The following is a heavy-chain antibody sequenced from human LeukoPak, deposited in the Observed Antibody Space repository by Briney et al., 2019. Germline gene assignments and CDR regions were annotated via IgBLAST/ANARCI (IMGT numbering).Heavy chain of an antibody. Sequence: PSETLSLTCSVSGGSIRSSYWNWIRQSPGKGLQWIGSIHHSGATNFNPSLEGRVSMSVDTSRNQFSLRLRSVTAADTAIYYCARRGQSSGSARGWYFDLWGRGSLVTVSS. CDR1: GGSIRSSY. J-gene: IGHJ2*01. D-gene: IGHD6-19*01. CDR3: ARRGQSSGSARGWYFDL. CDR2: IHHSGAT. V-gene: IGHV4-59*08.